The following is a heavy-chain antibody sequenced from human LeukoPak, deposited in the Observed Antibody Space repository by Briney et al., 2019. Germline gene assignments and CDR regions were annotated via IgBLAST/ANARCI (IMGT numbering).Heavy chain of an antibody. CDR2: ISWNSGSI. V-gene: IGHV3-9*01. D-gene: IGHD3-10*01. CDR1: GFTFDDYA. J-gene: IGHJ4*02. Sequence: GGSLRLSCAASGFTFDDYAMHWVRQAPGKGLEWVSGISWNSGSIGYADSVKGRFTISRDNAKNSLYLQMNSLRAEDTALYYCAKDVGFGEPLDFLDYWGQGTLVTVSS. CDR3: AKDVGFGEPLDFLDY.